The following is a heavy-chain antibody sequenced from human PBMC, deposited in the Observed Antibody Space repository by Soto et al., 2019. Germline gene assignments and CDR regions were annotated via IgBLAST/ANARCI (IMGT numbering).Heavy chain of an antibody. CDR2: TYYRSKWYD. CDR3: ARSWFGHQVHWFDS. Sequence: SQTLSLTCVISGDSVSSNTVAWNWIRQSPSRGFEWLGRTYYRSKWYDDYAESVKSRITINPDTSKNQFSLHLNSVTLEDTAVYYYARSWFGHQVHWFDSWGQGTLVTVSS. V-gene: IGHV6-1*01. J-gene: IGHJ5*01. CDR1: GDSVSSNTVA. D-gene: IGHD3-16*01.